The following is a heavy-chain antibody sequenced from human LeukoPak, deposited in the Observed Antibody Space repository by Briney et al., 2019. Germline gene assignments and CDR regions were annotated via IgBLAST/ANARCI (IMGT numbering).Heavy chain of an antibody. Sequence: SETLSLTCAVYGGSFSGYYWSWIRQPPGKGLEWIGEINHSGSTNYNPSLKSRVTISVDTSKNQFSLKLSSVTAADSAVYYCASGGLYDSSGSWNHLDYWGQGTLVTVSS. V-gene: IGHV4-34*01. CDR1: GGSFSGYY. CDR3: ASGGLYDSSGSWNHLDY. J-gene: IGHJ4*02. D-gene: IGHD3-22*01. CDR2: INHSGST.